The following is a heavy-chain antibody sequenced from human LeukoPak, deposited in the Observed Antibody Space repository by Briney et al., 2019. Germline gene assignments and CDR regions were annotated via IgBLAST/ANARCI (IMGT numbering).Heavy chain of an antibody. Sequence: QPGGSLRLSCAASGFTFSSYEMDWVRQAPGKGLEWVSYISSSGSTIYYADSVRGRFTISRDNAKNSLYLQMNSLRAEDTAVYYCARDFAGDNDYWGQGTLVTVSS. CDR1: GFTFSSYE. CDR2: ISSSGSTI. CDR3: ARDFAGDNDY. J-gene: IGHJ4*02. V-gene: IGHV3-48*03. D-gene: IGHD3-16*01.